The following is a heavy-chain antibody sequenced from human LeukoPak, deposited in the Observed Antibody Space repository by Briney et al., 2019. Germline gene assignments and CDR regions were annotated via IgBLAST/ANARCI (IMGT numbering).Heavy chain of an antibody. CDR1: GFTFSSYA. D-gene: IGHD3-22*01. J-gene: IGHJ2*01. V-gene: IGHV3-23*01. Sequence: GGSLRLSCAASGFTFSSYAMSWVRQAPGKGLEWVSAISGSGGSTYYADSVKGRFTISRDNSKNTLYLQMNSLRAEDTAVYCCAKDGGPAYYYDSSGYYYVSGYFDLWGRGTLVTVSS. CDR2: ISGSGGST. CDR3: AKDGGPAYYYDSSGYYYVSGYFDL.